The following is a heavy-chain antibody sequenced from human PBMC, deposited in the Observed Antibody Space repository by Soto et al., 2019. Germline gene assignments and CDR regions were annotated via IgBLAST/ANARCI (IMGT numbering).Heavy chain of an antibody. Sequence: PSETLSLTCAVSGGSISSGGYSWSWIRQPPGKGLEWIGYIYHSGSTYYNPSLKSRVIISVDRSKNQFSLKLSSVTAADTAVYYCARQVVVEQLVLDYWGQGTLVTVSS. D-gene: IGHD6-6*01. CDR2: IYHSGST. CDR3: ARQVVVEQLVLDY. V-gene: IGHV4-30-2*01. CDR1: GGSISSGGYS. J-gene: IGHJ4*02.